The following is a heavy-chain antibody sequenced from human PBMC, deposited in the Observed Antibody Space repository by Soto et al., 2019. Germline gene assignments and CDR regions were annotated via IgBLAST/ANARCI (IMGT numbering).Heavy chain of an antibody. V-gene: IGHV4-61*01. CDR1: GGSVSSASYY. J-gene: IGHJ4*02. D-gene: IGHD1-26*01. CDR2: VYYTGST. CDR3: ARAWDHLYFDY. Sequence: SETLSLTCTVSGGSVSSASYYWSWIRQPPGKGLEWIGYVYYTGSTNYNPSLKSRVTISVDTSKNQFSLKLTSVTAADTAMYYCARAWDHLYFDYWGQGNLVTVSS.